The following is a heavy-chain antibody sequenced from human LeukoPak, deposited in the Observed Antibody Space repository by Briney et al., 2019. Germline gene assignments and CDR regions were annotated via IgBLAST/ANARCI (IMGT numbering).Heavy chain of an antibody. V-gene: IGHV3-15*01. CDR2: IKSKVHGGTI. J-gene: IGHJ5*02. Sequence: GGSLRLSCAASGFTFSNAWMNWVRQGPGKGLEWVGRIKSKVHGGTIDYAAPVKGRFTISRDDSKDTLYLQMNSLKTEDTAVYYCTAEDGWFDPWGQGTLVTVSS. CDR3: TAEDGWFDP. CDR1: GFTFSNAW.